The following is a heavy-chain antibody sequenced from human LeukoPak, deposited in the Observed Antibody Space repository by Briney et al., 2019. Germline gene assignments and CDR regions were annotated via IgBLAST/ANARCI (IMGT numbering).Heavy chain of an antibody. CDR3: TRGGVTTVTLDY. J-gene: IGHJ4*02. D-gene: IGHD4-17*01. CDR1: GDSVSSNSVT. V-gene: IGHV6-1*01. Sequence: SSQTLSLTCAISGDSVSSNSVTWHWIRQSPSRGLEWLGRTYYRSKWHNDYAVSVRSRVTINPDTSESRFSLQLNSVTPEDTAVYYCTRGGVTTVTLDYWGQGTLVTVSS. CDR2: TYYRSKWHN.